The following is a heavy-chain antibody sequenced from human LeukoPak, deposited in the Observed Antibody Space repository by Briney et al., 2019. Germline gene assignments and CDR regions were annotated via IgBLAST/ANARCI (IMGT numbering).Heavy chain of an antibody. V-gene: IGHV1-69*04. J-gene: IGHJ6*02. CDR2: IIPILCIA. CDR3: ASGSGSYYYCGMDV. D-gene: IGHD3-3*01. Sequence: SVKVSCKASGYTFTSYDINWVRQATGQGLEWMGRIIPILCIANYAEKFQGRVTITADKSTSTAYMEMSSLRSEDTAVYSCASGSGSYYYCGMDVWGQGTTVTVSS. CDR1: GYTFTSYD.